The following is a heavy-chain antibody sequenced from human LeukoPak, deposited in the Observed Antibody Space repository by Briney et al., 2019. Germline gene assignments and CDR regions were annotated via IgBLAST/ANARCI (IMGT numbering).Heavy chain of an antibody. V-gene: IGHV4-61*01. CDR2: VYYTGST. CDR1: GYSISSGYY. CDR3: ATNTGTVFDY. J-gene: IGHJ4*02. D-gene: IGHD7-27*01. Sequence: SETLSLTCTVSGYSISSGYYWGWIRQPPGKGLEWIGYVYYTGSTEYNFSLRSRVTVSLDMSKHQFSLNLTSVTAADTAVYYCATNTGTVFDYWGQGALVTVSS.